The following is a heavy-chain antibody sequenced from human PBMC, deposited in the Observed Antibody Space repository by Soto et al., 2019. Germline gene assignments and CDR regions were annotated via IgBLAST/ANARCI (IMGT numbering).Heavy chain of an antibody. CDR2: IYYSGST. CDR1: GGSVSSGSYY. J-gene: IGHJ6*02. V-gene: IGHV4-61*01. D-gene: IGHD3-22*01. Sequence: SETLSLTCTVSGGSVSSGSYYWSWIRQAPGRGLEWIGHIYYSGSTNYNPSLKSRVTISVDTSKNQFSLKVSSVTAADTAVYYCSTLGHYYDSSPLDVWGQGTTVTVSS. CDR3: STLGHYYDSSPLDV.